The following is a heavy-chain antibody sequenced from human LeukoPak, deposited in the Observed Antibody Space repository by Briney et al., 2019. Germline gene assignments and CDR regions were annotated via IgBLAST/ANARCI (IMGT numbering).Heavy chain of an antibody. D-gene: IGHD3-22*01. J-gene: IGHJ5*02. CDR1: GYSFTSYW. V-gene: IGHV5-51*01. Sequence: GESLKISCKGSGYSFTSYWIGWVRQMPGKGLEWMGVIYPGDSDTRYSPSFQGQVTISADKSISTAYLRWSSLKASDTAMYYCARHFNYYDSSGYPGNNWFDPWGQGTLVTVSS. CDR2: IYPGDSDT. CDR3: ARHFNYYDSSGYPGNNWFDP.